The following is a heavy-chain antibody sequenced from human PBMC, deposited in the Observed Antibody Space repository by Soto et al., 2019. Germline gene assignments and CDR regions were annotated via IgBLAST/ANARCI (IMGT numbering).Heavy chain of an antibody. CDR3: AREVRFLEWLFSGMDV. CDR1: GFTFSSYW. Sequence: EVQLVESGGGLVQPGGSLRLSCAASGFTFSSYWMSWVRQAPGKGLEWVANIKQDGSEKYYVDSVKGRFTISRDNAKNSLYLQMNSLRAEDTAVYYCAREVRFLEWLFSGMDVWGQGTTVTVSS. J-gene: IGHJ6*02. V-gene: IGHV3-7*01. CDR2: IKQDGSEK. D-gene: IGHD3-3*01.